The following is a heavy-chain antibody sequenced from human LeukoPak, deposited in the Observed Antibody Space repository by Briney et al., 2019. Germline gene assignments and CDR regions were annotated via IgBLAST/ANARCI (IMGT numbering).Heavy chain of an antibody. V-gene: IGHV3-33*08. D-gene: IGHD6-13*01. Sequence: PGGSLRLSCAASGFTFSSYDMHWVRQGTGKGLEWVAVIWYDGSNKYYADSVKGRFTISRDNSKNTLYLQMNSLRVEDTAVYYCARDRIAAAAYFDYWGQGTLVTVSS. J-gene: IGHJ4*02. CDR2: IWYDGSNK. CDR3: ARDRIAAAAYFDY. CDR1: GFTFSSYD.